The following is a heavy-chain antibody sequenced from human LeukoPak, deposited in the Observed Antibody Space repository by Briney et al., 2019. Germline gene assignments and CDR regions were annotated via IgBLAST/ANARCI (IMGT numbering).Heavy chain of an antibody. V-gene: IGHV3-7*01. CDR1: GFTFSTYW. D-gene: IGHD5-18*01. J-gene: IGHJ4*02. CDR2: IKQDGSEK. Sequence: GGSLRLSCAASGFTFSTYWMSWFPQPPGKGLEWVPNIKQDGSEKNYVDSVKGRFTVSRDNAKNSLSLQMNSLRVEDTAVYYCARGIDTATYYLDYWGQGTMVTVSP. CDR3: ARGIDTATYYLDY.